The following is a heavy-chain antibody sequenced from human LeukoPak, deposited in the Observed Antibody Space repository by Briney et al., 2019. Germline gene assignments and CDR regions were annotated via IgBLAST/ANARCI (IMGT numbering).Heavy chain of an antibody. CDR1: GYTFTSYG. CDR2: ISAYNGNT. CDR3: ARRAIAAAGLNWFDP. D-gene: IGHD6-13*01. J-gene: IGHJ5*02. V-gene: IGHV1-18*01. Sequence: ASVKVSCKASGYTFTSYGISWVRQAPGQGLEWMGWISAYNGNTNYAQKLRGRVTMTTDTSTSTAYMELRSLRSDDTAVYYCARRAIAAAGLNWFDPWGQGTLVTVSS.